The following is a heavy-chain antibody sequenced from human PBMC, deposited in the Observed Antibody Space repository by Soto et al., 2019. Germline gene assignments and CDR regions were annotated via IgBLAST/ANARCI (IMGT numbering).Heavy chain of an antibody. J-gene: IGHJ6*02. CDR2: ISYDGSNK. CDR1: GFTFSSYG. V-gene: IGHV3-30*03. CDR3: ASNYAYAEGYHWYGIDV. D-gene: IGHD3-16*01. Sequence: PGGSLRLSCAASGFTFSSYGMHWVRQAPGKGLEWVAVISYDGSNKYYADSVKGRFTISRDNAKNTLYLQMNSLRADDTAVYYCASNYAYAEGYHWYGIDVWGQGTTVTVSS.